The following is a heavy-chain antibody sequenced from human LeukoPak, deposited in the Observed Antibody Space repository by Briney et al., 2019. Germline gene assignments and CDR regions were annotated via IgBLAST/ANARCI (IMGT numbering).Heavy chain of an antibody. D-gene: IGHD5-18*01. J-gene: IGHJ4*02. CDR2: IRHDGTKK. Sequence: GGSLRLSCAASGFMFSKNAMHWVRQAPGKGLECVAFIRHDGTKKDYADSVKGRFTISRDNSKNTLYLQMNSLRAEDTAVYYCAKGSIQLWLRVDYWGQGTLVTVSS. CDR1: GFMFSKNA. CDR3: AKGSIQLWLRVDY. V-gene: IGHV3-30*02.